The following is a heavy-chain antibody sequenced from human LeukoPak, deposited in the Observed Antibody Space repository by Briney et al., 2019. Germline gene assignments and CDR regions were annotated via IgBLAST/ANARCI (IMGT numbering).Heavy chain of an antibody. J-gene: IGHJ3*02. V-gene: IGHV4-61*02. CDR1: GGSVSSGGYY. CDR3: ARAAAGNGFDI. CDR2: IQSSGST. Sequence: SQTLSLTCTVSGGSVSSGGYYWSWIRQPAGKGLEWIGRIQSSGSTEYNPSLKSRVTMSVDTSKNQFSLKLSSVTAADTAMYYCARAAAGNGFDIWGQGTVVTVSS. D-gene: IGHD6-13*01.